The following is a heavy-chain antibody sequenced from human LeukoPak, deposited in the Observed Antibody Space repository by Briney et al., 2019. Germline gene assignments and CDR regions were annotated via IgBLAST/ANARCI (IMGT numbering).Heavy chain of an antibody. V-gene: IGHV4-59*01. J-gene: IGHJ4*02. D-gene: IGHD6-19*01. CDR3: ARLSSGWSGWKYYFDY. CDR1: GGSISSYY. Sequence: SETLSLTCTVSGGSISSYYWSWIRQPPGKGLEWIGHIYYSGSTNYNPSLKSRVTISIDTSKNQFSLRLSSVTAADTAVYYCARLSSGWSGWKYYFDYWGQGTLVTVSS. CDR2: IYYSGST.